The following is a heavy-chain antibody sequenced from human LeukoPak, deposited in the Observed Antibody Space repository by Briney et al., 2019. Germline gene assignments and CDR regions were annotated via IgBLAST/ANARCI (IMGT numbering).Heavy chain of an antibody. CDR3: ASDTDEYGDGTDY. V-gene: IGHV3-30*03. J-gene: IGHJ4*02. Sequence: SGGSLRLSCAVSGFSFRNYAMHWVRQAPGKGLEWVAVTSSDETNKYYADSVKGRFTVSRDNSKNTLYLQMNSLRAEDTALYYCASDTDEYGDGTDYWGQGSLVTVSS. CDR2: TSSDETNK. CDR1: GFSFRNYA. D-gene: IGHD4-17*01.